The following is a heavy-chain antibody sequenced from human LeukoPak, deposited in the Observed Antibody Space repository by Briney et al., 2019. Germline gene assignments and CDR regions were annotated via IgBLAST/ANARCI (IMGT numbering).Heavy chain of an antibody. CDR1: GFTFSSYS. J-gene: IGHJ5*02. CDR2: ISSSSSYI. V-gene: IGHV3-21*01. D-gene: IGHD2-2*01. CDR3: ARDLRDIVVVPAAPGFP. Sequence: PGGSLRLSCAASGFTFSSYSMNWVRQAPGKGLEWVSSISSSSSYIYYADSVKGRFTISRDNAKNSLYLQMNSPRAEDTAVYYCARDLRDIVVVPAAPGFPWGQGTLVTVSS.